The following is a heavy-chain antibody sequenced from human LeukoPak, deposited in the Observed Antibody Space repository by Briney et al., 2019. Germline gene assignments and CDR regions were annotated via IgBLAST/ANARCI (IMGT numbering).Heavy chain of an antibody. V-gene: IGHV1-3*01. D-gene: IGHD2-15*01. CDR3: ARGPASSGGSCYYWFDP. Sequence: ASVKVSCKASGYTFTNYTMHWVRQAPGQRLEWMGWIAAGNGNTRYSQKFQDRVTITRDTFASTAYMELSSLRAEDTAVYYCARGPASSGGSCYYWFDPWGQGTLVTVSS. J-gene: IGHJ5*02. CDR2: IAAGNGNT. CDR1: GYTFTNYT.